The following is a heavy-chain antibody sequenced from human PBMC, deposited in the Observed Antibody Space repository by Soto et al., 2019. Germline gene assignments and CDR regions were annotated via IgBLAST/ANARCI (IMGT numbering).Heavy chain of an antibody. CDR3: ARDRQVSSGWTVNYYGMDV. J-gene: IGHJ6*02. CDR2: IWYDGSNK. D-gene: IGHD6-19*01. V-gene: IGHV3-33*01. Sequence: PGGSLRLSCAASGFTFSSYGMHWVRQAPGKGLEWVAVIWYDGSNKYYADSVKGRFTISRDNSKNTLYLQMNSLRAEDTAVYYCARDRQVSSGWTVNYYGMDVWGQGTTVTVSS. CDR1: GFTFSSYG.